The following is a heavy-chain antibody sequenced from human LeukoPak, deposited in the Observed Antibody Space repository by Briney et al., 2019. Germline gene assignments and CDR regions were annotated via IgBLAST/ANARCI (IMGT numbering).Heavy chain of an antibody. D-gene: IGHD5-18*01. V-gene: IGHV3-21*01. CDR1: GFTFSSYS. CDR2: ISSSSSYI. Sequence: GGSLRLSCAASGFTFSSYSMNWVRQAPGKGLEWVSSISSSSSYIYYADSVKGRFTISRDNAKNTLYLQMNSLRAEDTAVYYCARDVPDTAMVTERYFDYWGQGTLVTVSS. J-gene: IGHJ4*02. CDR3: ARDVPDTAMVTERYFDY.